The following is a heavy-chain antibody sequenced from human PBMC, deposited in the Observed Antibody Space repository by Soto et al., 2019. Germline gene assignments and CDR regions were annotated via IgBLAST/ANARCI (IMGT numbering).Heavy chain of an antibody. J-gene: IGHJ4*02. V-gene: IGHV3-74*01. CDR1: GFTFRNSW. Sequence: PVGSLRLSCAASGFTFRNSWMHWVRQAPGKGLVWVSRINSDGSSVNYADSVKGRVTISRDNAKNTLHLQMNSLRAEDTAVYYCAQRQNGWYVYWGQGTLVTVSS. CDR3: AQRQNGWYVY. CDR2: INSDGSSV. D-gene: IGHD6-19*01.